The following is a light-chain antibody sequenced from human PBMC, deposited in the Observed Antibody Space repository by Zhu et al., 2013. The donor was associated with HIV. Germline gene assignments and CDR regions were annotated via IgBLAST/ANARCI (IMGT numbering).Light chain of an antibody. CDR2: GVS. J-gene: IGKJ2*03. CDR3: QQYGSSQYS. CDR1: QSVSSSY. V-gene: IGKV3-20*01. Sequence: DIVLTQFPGTLSLSPGERATLSCRASQSVSSSYLAWYQQKPGLAPRLLIYGVSSRATGIPDRFSGTGSATDFTLTISRLEPEDFAVYYCQQYGSSQYSFGQGTKLEIK.